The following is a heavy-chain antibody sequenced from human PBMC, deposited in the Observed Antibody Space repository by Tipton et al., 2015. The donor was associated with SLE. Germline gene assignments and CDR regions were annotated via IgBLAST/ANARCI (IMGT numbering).Heavy chain of an antibody. D-gene: IGHD6-13*01. Sequence: TLSLTCTVSGGSISSYYWSWIRQPPGKGLEWIGYIYYRGSTNYNPSLKSRVTISVDTSKNQFSLKLSSVTAADTAVYYCACPGIAAAAGACDIWCQGTVVTVSS. J-gene: IGHJ3*02. CDR3: ACPGIAAAAGACDI. V-gene: IGHV4-59*01. CDR1: GGSISSYY. CDR2: IYYRGST.